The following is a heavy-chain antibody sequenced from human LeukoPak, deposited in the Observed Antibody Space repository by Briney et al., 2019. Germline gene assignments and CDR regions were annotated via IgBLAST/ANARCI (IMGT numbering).Heavy chain of an antibody. V-gene: IGHV3-21*01. CDR3: ARDVRYCSSTSCPVY. CDR2: ISSSSSYI. D-gene: IGHD2-2*01. J-gene: IGHJ4*02. Sequence: PGGSLRLSCAASGFTFSSYSMNWVRQAPGKGLDWVSSISSSSSYIYYADSVKGRFTISRDNAKNSLYLQMNSLRAEDTAVYYCARDVRYCSSTSCPVYWGQGTLVTVSS. CDR1: GFTFSSYS.